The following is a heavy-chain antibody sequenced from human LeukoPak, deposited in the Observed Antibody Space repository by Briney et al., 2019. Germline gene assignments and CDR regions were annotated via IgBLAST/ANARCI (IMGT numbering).Heavy chain of an antibody. D-gene: IGHD3-16*01. CDR1: GFTFSTYS. J-gene: IGHJ4*02. Sequence: GSLRLSCAASGFTFSTYSMNWVRQAPGKGLEWVSSISTRSSYIYYVDSVRGRFTISRDNAKKSLYLQMNSLRVEDSAVYYCAGDQGGNRWTYWGQGTLVTVSS. V-gene: IGHV3-21*01. CDR2: ISTRSSYI. CDR3: AGDQGGNRWTY.